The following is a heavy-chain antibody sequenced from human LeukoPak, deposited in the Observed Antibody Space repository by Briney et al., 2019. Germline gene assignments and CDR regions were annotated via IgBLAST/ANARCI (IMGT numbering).Heavy chain of an antibody. CDR2: IYHSGST. Sequence: SETLSLTCAVSGYSLSSGYYWGWIRQPPGKGLEWIGSIYHSGSTYYNPSLKSRVTISVDTSKNQFSLKLSSVTAADTAVYYCARHDYSNSYFVYWGQGTLVTVSS. V-gene: IGHV4-38-2*01. J-gene: IGHJ4*02. CDR1: GYSLSSGYY. D-gene: IGHD4-11*01. CDR3: ARHDYSNSYFVY.